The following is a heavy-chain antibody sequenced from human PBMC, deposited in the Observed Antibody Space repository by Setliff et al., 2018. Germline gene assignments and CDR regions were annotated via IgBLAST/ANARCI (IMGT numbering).Heavy chain of an antibody. Sequence: ASVKVSCKTSGYSFTNYGINWVRQAPGQGLEWMGWNSVYARRFQGRVTMTIDTPTNTAFMQLSSLRSDDTAVHYCVREGVDSRSSTDYRYYMDVWGKGTTVTVS. CDR3: VREGVDSRSSTDYRYYMDV. D-gene: IGHD3-22*01. J-gene: IGHJ6*03. CDR1: GYSFTNYG. V-gene: IGHV1-18*01. CDR2: NSV.